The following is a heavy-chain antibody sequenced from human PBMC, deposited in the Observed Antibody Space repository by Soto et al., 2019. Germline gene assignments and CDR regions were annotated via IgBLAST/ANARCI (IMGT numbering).Heavy chain of an antibody. Sequence: ASVKVSCKTSGYTFTSDYMHWVRQTPGQGLEWMRIINPSGGSTSYAQKFQGRVTMTRDTSTSTVYMELSSLRSEDTAVYYCARQYYDFWSGFGGYYYMDVWGKGTTVTVSS. CDR3: ARQYYDFWSGFGGYYYMDV. D-gene: IGHD3-3*01. J-gene: IGHJ6*03. V-gene: IGHV1-46*03. CDR2: INPSGGST. CDR1: GYTFTSDY.